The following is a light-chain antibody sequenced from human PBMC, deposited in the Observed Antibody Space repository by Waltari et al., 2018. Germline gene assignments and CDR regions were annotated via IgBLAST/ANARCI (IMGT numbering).Light chain of an antibody. Sequence: EIVLTQSPATLPLSPGERANLSCRASQSVTTYLDWYQQRPGQAPRLLIYEASNRATGVPDRFSGSGSGTDFTLTISRLEAEDVAVYYCQQRSNWLLTFGQGTKV. CDR2: EAS. J-gene: IGKJ1*01. V-gene: IGKV3-11*01. CDR3: QQRSNWLLT. CDR1: QSVTTY.